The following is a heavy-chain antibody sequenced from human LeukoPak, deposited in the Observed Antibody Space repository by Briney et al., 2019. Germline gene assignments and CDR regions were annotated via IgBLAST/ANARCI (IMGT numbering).Heavy chain of an antibody. J-gene: IGHJ4*02. CDR2: VYYNGNT. V-gene: IGHV4-31*03. Sequence: SETLSLTCTVSGGSISSADHYWNWIRQHPGRGLEWIGRVYYNGNTKYNPSLESRIIISADTSNNQFSLLLSSVTDADTAVYYCAGGTDACKVGYWGQGTLVTVSS. D-gene: IGHD2-2*01. CDR1: GGSISSADHY. CDR3: AGGTDACKVGY.